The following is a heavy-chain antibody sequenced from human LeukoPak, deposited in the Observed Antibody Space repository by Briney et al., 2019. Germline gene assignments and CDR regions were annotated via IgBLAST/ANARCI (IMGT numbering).Heavy chain of an antibody. CDR3: AGSGYSYGYFDY. V-gene: IGHV1-24*01. J-gene: IGHJ4*02. CDR2: FDPEDGET. CDR1: GYTLTELS. Sequence: ASVKVSCKVSGYTLTELSMHWVRQAPGKGLEWMGGFDPEDGETIYAQKCQGRVTMTEVTSTDTAYMELSSLRSEDTAVYYCAGSGYSYGYFDYWGQGTLVTVSS. D-gene: IGHD5-18*01.